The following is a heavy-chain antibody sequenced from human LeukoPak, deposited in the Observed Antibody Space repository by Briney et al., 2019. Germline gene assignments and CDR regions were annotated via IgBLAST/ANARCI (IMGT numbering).Heavy chain of an antibody. CDR1: GFTLRGYG. Sequence: GGSLGLSCEALGFTLRGYGMSGFGQAPGKGLGWVSSISGSGGSTYYADSVKGRFTISRDNSKNTLYLQMNSLRADDTAVYYCAKGIVVVVAAIGYFDYWGQGTLVTVSS. CDR2: ISGSGGST. J-gene: IGHJ4*02. CDR3: AKGIVVVVAAIGYFDY. D-gene: IGHD2-15*01. V-gene: IGHV3-23*01.